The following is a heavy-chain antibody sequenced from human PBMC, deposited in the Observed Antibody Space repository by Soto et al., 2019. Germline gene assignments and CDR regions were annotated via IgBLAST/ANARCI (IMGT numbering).Heavy chain of an antibody. D-gene: IGHD2-15*01. CDR3: ARLPSLRGQSDIY. V-gene: IGHV1-69*02. J-gene: IGHJ4*02. Sequence: QVQLVQSGAEVKKPGSSVKVSCKASGGTFSSYTISWVRQAPGQGLEWMGRIIPILGIANYAQKFQGRVTITADKSTSTAYMELSSLRSEDTAVYYCARLPSLRGQSDIYWGQGTLVTVSS. CDR1: GGTFSSYT. CDR2: IIPILGIA.